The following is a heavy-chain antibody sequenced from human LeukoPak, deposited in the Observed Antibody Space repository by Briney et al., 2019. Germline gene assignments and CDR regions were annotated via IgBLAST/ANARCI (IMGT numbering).Heavy chain of an antibody. CDR3: ARVSSDYSNYYYYYYYMDV. CDR2: IYYSGST. J-gene: IGHJ6*03. Sequence: SETLSLTCTVSGGSISSHYWSWIRQPPGKGLEWIGHIYYSGSTNYNPSLKSRVTISVDTSKNQFSLKLSSVTAADTAVYYCARVSSDYSNYYYYYYYMDVWGKGTTVTVSS. D-gene: IGHD4-11*01. CDR1: GGSISSHY. V-gene: IGHV4-59*11.